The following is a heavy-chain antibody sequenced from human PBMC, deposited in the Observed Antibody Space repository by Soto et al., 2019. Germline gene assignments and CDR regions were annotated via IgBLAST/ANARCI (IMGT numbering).Heavy chain of an antibody. CDR3: ARARSSSWASYYDGMDV. CDR2: IGSTGDT. J-gene: IGHJ6*01. Sequence: EVQLVESGGGLVQPGGSLRLSCAASGFTFSNYDMHWVRQATGKGLEWVSGIGSTGDTYYPGSVKGRFTISRQNAKNSFYLQMNSLRAGDTAVYYCARARSSSWASYYDGMDVW. V-gene: IGHV3-13*01. D-gene: IGHD6-13*01. CDR1: GFTFSNYD.